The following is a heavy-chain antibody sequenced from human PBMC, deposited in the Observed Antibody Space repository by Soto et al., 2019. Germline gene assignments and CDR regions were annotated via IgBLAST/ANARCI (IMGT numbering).Heavy chain of an antibody. CDR2: INPNSGGT. D-gene: IGHD3-3*01. V-gene: IGHV1-2*04. CDR3: AREGAYYDFWSGYLNWFDP. CDR1: GYTFTGYY. J-gene: IGHJ5*02. Sequence: GASVKVSCKASGYTFTGYYMHWVRQAPGQGLEWMGWINPNSGGTNYAQKFQGWVTMTRDTSISTAYMELSRLRSDDTAVYYCAREGAYYDFWSGYLNWFDPWGQGTLVTVSS.